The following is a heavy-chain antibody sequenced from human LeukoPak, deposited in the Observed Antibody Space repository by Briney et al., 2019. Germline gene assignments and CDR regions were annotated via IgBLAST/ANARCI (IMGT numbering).Heavy chain of an antibody. V-gene: IGHV3-7*03. CDR1: AFIFSGHW. CDR3: ASGLELDY. CDR2: IKQDGSEK. Sequence: PGGSLRLSCEGSAFIFSGHWMNWVRQAPGKGLEWVANIKQDGSEKNYVDSVKGRFTISRDNAKNSLYLQMNSLRAEDTAVYYCASGLELDYWGQGTLVTVSS. J-gene: IGHJ4*02.